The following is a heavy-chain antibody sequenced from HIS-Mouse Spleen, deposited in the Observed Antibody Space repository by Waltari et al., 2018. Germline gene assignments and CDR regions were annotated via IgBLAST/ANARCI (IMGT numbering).Heavy chain of an antibody. CDR2: ISPVLGIA. D-gene: IGHD6-13*01. CDR3: ARHPEIAAAVGAFDI. Sequence: QVQLVQSGAEVKKPGSSVKVSCKASGGTFSSYAISWVRQAPGQGLEWMGRISPVLGIANYGQKFQGRVTITADKSTSTAYMELSSLRSEDTAVYYCARHPEIAAAVGAFDIWGQGTMVTVSS. V-gene: IGHV1-69*04. CDR1: GGTFSSYA. J-gene: IGHJ3*02.